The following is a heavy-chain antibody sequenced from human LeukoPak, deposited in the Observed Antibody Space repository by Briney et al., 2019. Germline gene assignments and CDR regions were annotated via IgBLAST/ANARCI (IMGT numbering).Heavy chain of an antibody. CDR1: GFPFDYYG. CDR3: AKDLMRDRWFGES. CDR2: IRYDGNDK. Sequence: PGGSLRLSCAASGFPFDYYGFHWVRQAPGKGLEWVAFIRYDGNDKFYGESVKGRFTISKDTSRNTLYLQMNSLRLEDTAVYYCAKDLMRDRWFGESWGQGTLVTVSS. J-gene: IGHJ5*02. V-gene: IGHV3-30*02. D-gene: IGHD3-10*01.